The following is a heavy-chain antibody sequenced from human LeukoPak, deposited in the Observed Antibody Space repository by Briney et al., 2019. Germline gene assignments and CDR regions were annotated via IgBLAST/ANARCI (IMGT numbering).Heavy chain of an antibody. D-gene: IGHD6-13*01. J-gene: IGHJ4*02. CDR3: AKDRSIAAAGFLDY. Sequence: GGSLRLSCAASGFSFSSYSMNWVRQAPGKGLEWVSYISASSTTIYYADSVKGRFTISRDNAKNTLYLQMNSLRAEDTAVYYCAKDRSIAAAGFLDYWGQGTLVTVSS. V-gene: IGHV3-48*04. CDR2: ISASSTTI. CDR1: GFSFSSYS.